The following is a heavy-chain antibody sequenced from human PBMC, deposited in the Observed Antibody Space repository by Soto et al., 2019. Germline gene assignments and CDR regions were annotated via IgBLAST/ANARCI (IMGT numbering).Heavy chain of an antibody. CDR2: ISGSGGST. CDR1: GFTFSSYA. D-gene: IGHD6-19*01. J-gene: IGHJ5*02. V-gene: IGHV3-23*01. Sequence: GGSLRLSCAASGFTFSSYAMSWVRQAPGKGLEWVSAISGSGGSTYYADSVKGRFTISRDNSKNTLYLQMNSLRAEDTAVYYCAKDYVSPNRHSSIAVAALPGNWFDPWGQGTLVTVSS. CDR3: AKDYVSPNRHSSIAVAALPGNWFDP.